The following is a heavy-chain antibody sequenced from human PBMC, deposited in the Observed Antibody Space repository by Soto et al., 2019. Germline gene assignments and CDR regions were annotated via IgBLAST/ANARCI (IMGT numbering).Heavy chain of an antibody. Sequence: EMQLVESGGGLVQPGGSLRLSCAASGFTVIDNYMSWVRQAPGKGLEWVSIIFRSGDTYYAGSVKGRFIISRDNSKNTVNLQMNSLRVEDTAVYYCARGDFDDWGQGPLVTVSS. CDR2: IFRSGDT. V-gene: IGHV3-66*01. CDR3: ARGDFDD. CDR1: GFTVIDNY. J-gene: IGHJ4*02.